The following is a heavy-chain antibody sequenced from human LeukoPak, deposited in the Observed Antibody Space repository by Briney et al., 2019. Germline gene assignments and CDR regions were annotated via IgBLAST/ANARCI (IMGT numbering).Heavy chain of an antibody. J-gene: IGHJ4*02. CDR2: ISHDSKK. CDR1: GFIFSNYG. CDR3: AKSPPTLWSSSFSDYYIDY. V-gene: IGHV3-30*18. D-gene: IGHD6-6*01. Sequence: GGSLRLSCAASGFIFSNYGMHWVRQAPGKGLEWVSVISHDSKKYYAGSVKGRFSVSRDNSKDTLYLQMNSLRGEDTAVYYCAKSPPTLWSSSFSDYYIDYWGQGTLVSVSS.